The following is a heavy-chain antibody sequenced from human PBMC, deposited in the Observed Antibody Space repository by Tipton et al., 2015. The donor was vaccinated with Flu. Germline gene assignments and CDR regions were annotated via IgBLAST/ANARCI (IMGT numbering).Heavy chain of an antibody. V-gene: IGHV4-31*03. CDR1: GGALTGGNYF. D-gene: IGHD1-1*01. CDR2: IYSSETT. CDR3: AREGGGTYGFYS. Sequence: TLSLTCSVSGGALTGGNYFWTWIRQHPAKGLEWIGYIYSSETTYYNPSLKSRVTISLDTSKRQFSLQLTSVTAADTAVYYCAREGGGTYGFYSWGQGVLVTVSS. J-gene: IGHJ4*02.